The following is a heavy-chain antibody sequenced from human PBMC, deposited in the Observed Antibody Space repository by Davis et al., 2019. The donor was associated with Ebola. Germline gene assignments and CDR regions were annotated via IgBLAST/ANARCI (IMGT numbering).Heavy chain of an antibody. CDR3: ARRRRLTDNWFDP. CDR1: GGSFSGYY. D-gene: IGHD2-21*02. J-gene: IGHJ5*02. V-gene: IGHV4-34*01. CDR2: INHSGST. Sequence: MPGGSLRLSCAVYGGSFSGYYWSWIRQPPGKGLEWIGEINHSGSTNYSPSLKSRLTISVDTSQNQFSLKLTSVTASDTAVYHCARRRRLTDNWFDPWGQGIRVTVSS.